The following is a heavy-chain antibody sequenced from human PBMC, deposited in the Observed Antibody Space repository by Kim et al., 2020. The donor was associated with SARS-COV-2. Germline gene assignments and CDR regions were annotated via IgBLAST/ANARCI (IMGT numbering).Heavy chain of an antibody. CDR2: INHSGST. Sequence: SETLSLTCAVYGGSFSDYYWSWIRQPPGKGLEWIGEINHSGSTNYNPSLKSRVTISVDTSKNQFSLKLSSVTAADTAVYYCARRWSSWYYRFDPWGQGTLVTVSS. V-gene: IGHV4-34*01. CDR3: ARRWSSWYYRFDP. CDR1: GGSFSDYY. D-gene: IGHD6-13*01. J-gene: IGHJ5*02.